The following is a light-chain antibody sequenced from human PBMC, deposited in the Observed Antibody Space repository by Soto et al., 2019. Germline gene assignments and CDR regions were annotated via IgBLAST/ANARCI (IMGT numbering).Light chain of an antibody. J-gene: IGKJ1*01. CDR2: DAS. CDR3: QQRSNWPVT. V-gene: IGKV3-11*01. CDR1: QSVSSY. Sequence: EIVLTQSTATLSLSPGEGATVSCRASQSVSSYLAWYQQKPGQTPRLLIYDASNRATDITARFSGSGSGTDFTLTISSLEPEDLAVYYCQQRSNWPVTFGQGTRVEIK.